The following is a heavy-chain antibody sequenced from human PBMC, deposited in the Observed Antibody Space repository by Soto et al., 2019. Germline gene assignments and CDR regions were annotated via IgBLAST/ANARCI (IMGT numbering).Heavy chain of an antibody. V-gene: IGHV5-51*01. CDR1: GYSFTSYW. CDR2: IYPGDSDT. D-gene: IGHD2-2*01. J-gene: IGHJ4*02. CDR3: ARSIEWNRGPAAISTEYYFDY. Sequence: GESLKISCKGSGYSFTSYWIGWVRQMPGKGLEWMGIIYPGDSDTRYSPSFQGQVTISADKSISTAYLQWSSLKASDTAMYYCARSIEWNRGPAAISTEYYFDYWGQGTLVTVSS.